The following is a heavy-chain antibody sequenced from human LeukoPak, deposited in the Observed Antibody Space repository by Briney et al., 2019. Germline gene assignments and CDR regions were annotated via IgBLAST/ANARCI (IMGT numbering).Heavy chain of an antibody. CDR2: ISSSSSYI. V-gene: IGHV3-21*01. D-gene: IGHD6-13*01. CDR1: GFTFSSYS. J-gene: IGHJ5*02. CDR3: ARDPAAATTNWFDL. Sequence: GGSLRLSCAASGFTFSSYSMSCVRQAPGKGLEWVSSISSSSSYIYYADSVKGRFTISRDNAKNSLYLQMNSLRAEDTAVYYCARDPAAATTNWFDLWGQGTLVTVSS.